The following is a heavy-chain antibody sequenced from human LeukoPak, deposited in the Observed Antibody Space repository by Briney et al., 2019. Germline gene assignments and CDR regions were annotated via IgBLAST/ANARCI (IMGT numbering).Heavy chain of an antibody. Sequence: GGSLRLSCAASGFTFSSYAMSWVRQAPGKGLEWVSAISGSGGSTYYADSVKGRFTISRDNSKNTLYLQMNSLRAEDTAVYYCAKDYGRHYDFWSGPPHFGVYYYYGMDVWGQGTTVTVSS. CDR3: AKDYGRHYDFWSGPPHFGVYYYYGMDV. CDR1: GFTFSSYA. D-gene: IGHD3-3*01. V-gene: IGHV3-23*01. CDR2: ISGSGGST. J-gene: IGHJ6*02.